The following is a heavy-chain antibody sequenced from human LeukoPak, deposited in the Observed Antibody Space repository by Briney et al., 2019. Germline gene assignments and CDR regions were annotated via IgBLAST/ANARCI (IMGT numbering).Heavy chain of an antibody. CDR1: GGSISSSSYY. D-gene: IGHD4-17*01. CDR2: IYYSGST. V-gene: IGHV4-39*07. J-gene: IGHJ4*02. CDR3: ASLMTTISDY. Sequence: SETLYLTCTVSGGSISSSSYYWGWIRQPPGKGLEWIGSIYYSGSTYYNPSLKSRVTISVDTSKNQFSLKLSSVTAADTAVYYCASLMTTISDYWGQGTLVTVSS.